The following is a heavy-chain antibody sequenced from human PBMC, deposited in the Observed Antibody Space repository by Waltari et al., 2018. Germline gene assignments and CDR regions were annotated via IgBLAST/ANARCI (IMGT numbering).Heavy chain of an antibody. CDR1: GYSISSGYS. V-gene: IGHV4-38-2*01. CDR2: IYHSGGT. J-gene: IGHJ2*01. CDR3: ARHPEQLVGYWYFDL. Sequence: QVQLQESGPGLVKPSETLSLTCDVSGYSISSGYSWGWIRQPPGKGLEWFGSIYHSGGTYQNPSLKSRLNISLDTSKNQFSLKLSYVTAADTAVFYCARHPEQLVGYWYFDLWGRGTLVTVSS. D-gene: IGHD6-6*01.